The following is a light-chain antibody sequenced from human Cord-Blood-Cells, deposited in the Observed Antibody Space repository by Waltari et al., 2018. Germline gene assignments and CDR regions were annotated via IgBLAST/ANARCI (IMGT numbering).Light chain of an antibody. Sequence: EIVLTQSPATLSLSPGERATLSCRASQSVSSYLAWYQQKPGQAPRLLIYDASNRATGIPARFSGSGSGTVFTLTISSLEPEDFAVYYCQQRSNWPRAFGGGTKVEIK. CDR1: QSVSSY. CDR3: QQRSNWPRA. J-gene: IGKJ4*01. V-gene: IGKV3-11*01. CDR2: DAS.